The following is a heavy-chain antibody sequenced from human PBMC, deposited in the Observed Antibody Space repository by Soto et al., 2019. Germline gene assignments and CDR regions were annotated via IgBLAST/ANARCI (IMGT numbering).Heavy chain of an antibody. V-gene: IGHV4-59*01. CDR2: IYYSGST. J-gene: IGHJ6*02. D-gene: IGHD5-18*01. CDR1: GGSISSYY. Sequence: QVQLQESGPGLVKPSETLSLTCTVSGGSISSYYWSWIRQPPGKGLEWIGYIYYSGSTNYNPSLKSRVPISVDSSKQRFYLKLSSVTAADTAVYYCASGGAVDTAMGYYYYYSYGMDVWGQGTTVTVSS. CDR3: ASGGAVDTAMGYYYYYSYGMDV.